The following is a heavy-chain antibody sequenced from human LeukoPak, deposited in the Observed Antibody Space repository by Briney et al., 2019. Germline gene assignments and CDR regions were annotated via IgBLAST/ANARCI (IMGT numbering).Heavy chain of an antibody. Sequence: GGPLRPSCSPSGFPFSSFAMHWAAQAPGRGREYVSAISSKEGITYYAASVKGRFTISKDNSKNPLYLQLSSLRAKARAWYYCVIRLVLWFGEVDYWGQGALVTASS. CDR3: VIRLVLWFGEVDY. CDR1: GFPFSSFA. J-gene: IGHJ4*02. CDR2: ISSKEGIT. V-gene: IGHV3-64D*09. D-gene: IGHD3-10*01.